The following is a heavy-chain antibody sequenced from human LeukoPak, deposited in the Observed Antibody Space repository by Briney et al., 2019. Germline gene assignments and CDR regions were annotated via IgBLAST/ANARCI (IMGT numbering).Heavy chain of an antibody. D-gene: IGHD6-19*01. CDR1: GGSISSYY. Sequence: SETLSLTCTVSGGSISSYYWSWIRQPAGKGLEWIGRIYTSGSTNYNPSLKSRVTISVDTSKNQFSLKLSSVTAADTAVYYCARYSTRAVAGTVFDYWGQGTLVTVSS. J-gene: IGHJ4*02. V-gene: IGHV4-4*07. CDR3: ARYSTRAVAGTVFDY. CDR2: IYTSGST.